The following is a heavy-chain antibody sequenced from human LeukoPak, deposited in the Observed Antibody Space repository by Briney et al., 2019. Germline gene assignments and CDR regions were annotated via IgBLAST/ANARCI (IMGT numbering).Heavy chain of an antibody. CDR2: ISSSGSTI. Sequence: WGSLRLSCAASGFTFSSYEMNWVRQALGKGLEWVSYISSSGSTIYYADSVKGRFTISRDNAKNSLYLQMNSLRAEDTAVYYCAELGITMIGGVWGKGTTVTISS. CDR1: GFTFSSYE. CDR3: AELGITMIGGV. V-gene: IGHV3-48*03. D-gene: IGHD3-10*02. J-gene: IGHJ6*04.